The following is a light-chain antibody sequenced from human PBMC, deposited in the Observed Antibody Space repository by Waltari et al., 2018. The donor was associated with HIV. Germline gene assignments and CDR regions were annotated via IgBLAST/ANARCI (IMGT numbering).Light chain of an antibody. CDR1: SSNIGNNY. CDR3: GTWDSSLSAFV. V-gene: IGLV1-51*01. Sequence: QSVLTQPPSVSAAPGQRVTISCSGSSSNIGNNYVSLYQQLPRTAPKLLIYDNNKRPSGIPDRFSASKSGTSATLAITGLQTGDEADYYCGTWDSSLSAFVFGTGTTVTVL. CDR2: DNN. J-gene: IGLJ1*01.